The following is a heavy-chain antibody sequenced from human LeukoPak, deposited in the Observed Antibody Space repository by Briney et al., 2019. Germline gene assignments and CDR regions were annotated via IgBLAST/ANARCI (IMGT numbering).Heavy chain of an antibody. Sequence: ASVKVSCKASGYTFTGYYMHWVRQAPGQGLEWMGWINPNSGGTNYAQKFQGRVTMTRDTSISTAYMELSRLRSGDTAVYYCARDVNYGGNEGLFDYWGQGTLVTVSS. CDR2: INPNSGGT. CDR1: GYTFTGYY. J-gene: IGHJ4*02. CDR3: ARDVNYGGNEGLFDY. V-gene: IGHV1-2*02. D-gene: IGHD4-23*01.